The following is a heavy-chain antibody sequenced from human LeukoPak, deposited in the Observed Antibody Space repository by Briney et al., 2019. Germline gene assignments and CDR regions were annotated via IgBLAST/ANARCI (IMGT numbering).Heavy chain of an antibody. D-gene: IGHD3-10*01. CDR1: GGSISSGDYY. J-gene: IGHJ4*02. Sequence: SQTLSLTCTVSGGSISSGDYYWSWDRQPPGKGREWIGYIYYSGSTYYNPSLKSRVTISVDTSKNQFSLKLSSVTAADTAVYYCAREFYGSGSGPLKYFDYWGQGTLVTVSS. CDR2: IYYSGST. CDR3: AREFYGSGSGPLKYFDY. V-gene: IGHV4-30-4*08.